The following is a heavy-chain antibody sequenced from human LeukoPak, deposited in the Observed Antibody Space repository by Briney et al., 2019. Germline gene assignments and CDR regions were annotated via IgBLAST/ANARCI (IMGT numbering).Heavy chain of an antibody. CDR3: ARQQQQLWYD. D-gene: IGHD5-18*01. J-gene: IGHJ4*02. Sequence: GGSLRLSCAASGFTFSSYETNWVRQAPGKGLEWVSYISSSAGTTYYADSVKGRFTISRDNAKNSLYLQMNSLRAEDTAVYFCARQQQQLWYDWGQGTLVTVSS. CDR1: GFTFSSYE. V-gene: IGHV3-48*03. CDR2: ISSSAGTT.